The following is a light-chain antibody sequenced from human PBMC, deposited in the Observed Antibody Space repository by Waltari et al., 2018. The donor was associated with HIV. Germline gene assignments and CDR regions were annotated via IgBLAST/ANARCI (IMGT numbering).Light chain of an antibody. CDR1: QTIGSRY. J-gene: IGKJ1*01. Sequence: EIVLTQSPGTLSLSPGDRATLSCRASQTIGSRYVAWYQQTPGQAPGLLIYGTSNRATGIPDRVSGSGSGADFTLTISRLAPEDFAVYYCHQYGASPWTFGQGTKVEIK. V-gene: IGKV3-20*01. CDR3: HQYGASPWT. CDR2: GTS.